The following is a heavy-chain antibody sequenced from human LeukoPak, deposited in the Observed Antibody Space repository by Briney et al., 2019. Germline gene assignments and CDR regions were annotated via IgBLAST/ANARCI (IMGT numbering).Heavy chain of an antibody. CDR3: ARGSTASFDP. CDR2: INNDGSST. V-gene: IGHV3-74*03. CDR1: GFTFSSYS. D-gene: IGHD2-2*01. Sequence: SGGSLRLSCAASGFTFSSYSMNWVRQAPGKGLVWVSRINNDGSSTTYADSVKGRFTISRDNAKNTLYLQMSSLGAEDTALYYCARGSTASFDPWGQGTLVTVSS. J-gene: IGHJ5*02.